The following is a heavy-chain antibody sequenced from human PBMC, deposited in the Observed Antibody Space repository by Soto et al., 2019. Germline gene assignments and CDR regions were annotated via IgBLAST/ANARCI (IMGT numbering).Heavy chain of an antibody. CDR3: ARDRVATIFGVVTRYCYGMDG. J-gene: IGHJ6*02. V-gene: IGHV1-18*04. D-gene: IGHD3-3*01. CDR2: ISAYNGNT. Sequence: VKVSCEASGYTITSYGICWVRAAVGTVLEWMGWISAYNGNTNYAQKLQGRVTMTTDTSTSTAYMELRSLRSDDTAVYYCARDRVATIFGVVTRYCYGMDGWVQATRVTLSS. CDR1: GYTITSYG.